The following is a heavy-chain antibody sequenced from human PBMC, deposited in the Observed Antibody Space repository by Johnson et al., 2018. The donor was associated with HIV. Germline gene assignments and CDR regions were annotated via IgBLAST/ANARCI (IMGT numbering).Heavy chain of an antibody. CDR1: GFTFSSYW. CDR2: IKQDGSEK. J-gene: IGHJ3*02. Sequence: VQLVESGGGLVQPGGSLRLSCAASGFTFSSYWMSWVRQAPGKGLEWVANIKQDGSEKYYVDSVKGRFTISRDNAKNSLYLQMNSLRAEDTAVYYCASVGSSGFFSAVDIWGQGTMVTVSS. CDR3: ASVGSSGFFSAVDI. V-gene: IGHV3-7*01. D-gene: IGHD6-19*01.